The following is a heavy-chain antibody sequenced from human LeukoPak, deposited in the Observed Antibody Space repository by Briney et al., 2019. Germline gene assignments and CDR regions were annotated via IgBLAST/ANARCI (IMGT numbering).Heavy chain of an antibody. Sequence: GGSLRLSCAASGFTFSSYWMSWVRQAPGKGLELVANIKQDGSEKYYVDSVEGRFTICRDNEKTSLYLQMNSVRAEDTAVYYCARAPPAHPGAFDIWGEGTMVTVSS. CDR2: IKQDGSEK. CDR1: GFTFSSYW. CDR3: ARAPPAHPGAFDI. V-gene: IGHV3-7*05. J-gene: IGHJ3*02.